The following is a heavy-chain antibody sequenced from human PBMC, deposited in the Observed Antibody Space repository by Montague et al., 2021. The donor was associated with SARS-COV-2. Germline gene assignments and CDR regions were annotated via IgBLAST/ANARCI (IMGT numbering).Heavy chain of an antibody. Sequence: SETLSLTCTVSGGPISSSSYYWGWIRQPPGKGLEWIGSIYYSGSTYSNPSLKSRVTISVDTSKNQFSLKLSSVTAADTAVYYCARVGRQQLVRLSGMDVWGQGTTVTVSS. V-gene: IGHV4-39*07. CDR1: GGPISSSSYY. CDR2: IYYSGST. J-gene: IGHJ6*02. D-gene: IGHD6-13*01. CDR3: ARVGRQQLVRLSGMDV.